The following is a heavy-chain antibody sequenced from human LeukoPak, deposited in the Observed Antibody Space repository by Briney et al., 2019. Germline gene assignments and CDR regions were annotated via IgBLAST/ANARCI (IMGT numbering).Heavy chain of an antibody. D-gene: IGHD3-9*01. CDR1: GGSFSGYY. CDR3: ARDLRSHLTGYRH. J-gene: IGHJ1*01. CDR2: INHSGST. Sequence: PSETLSLTCAVYGGSFSGYYWSWIRQPPGKGLEWIGEINHSGSTNYNPSLKSRVTISVDTSKNQFSLKLSSETAADTAVYYCARDLRSHLTGYRHWGQGTLVTVSS. V-gene: IGHV4-34*01.